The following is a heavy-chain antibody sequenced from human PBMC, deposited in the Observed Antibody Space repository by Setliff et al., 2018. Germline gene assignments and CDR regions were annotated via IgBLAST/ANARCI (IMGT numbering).Heavy chain of an antibody. J-gene: IGHJ4*02. V-gene: IGHV4-28*03. Sequence: PSETLSLTCAVSGVSVNSLTWWSWVRQTPGKGLEWIGFIYHDGNPKFNPSVNYNPSLKSRVTMSIDKSKNQFSLNLRSVTAADTAVYYCTRGGARYHTANWGQGLLVTVSS. CDR3: TRGGARYHTAN. CDR2: IYHDGNP. CDR1: GVSVNSLTW. D-gene: IGHD2-2*01.